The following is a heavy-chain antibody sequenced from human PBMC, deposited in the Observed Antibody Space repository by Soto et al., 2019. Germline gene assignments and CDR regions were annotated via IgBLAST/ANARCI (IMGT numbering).Heavy chain of an antibody. CDR3: ARARYRITMVRGPENYYYYYGMDV. Sequence: ASVQVSCKASGGTFSSYAISWVRQAPGQGLEWMGGIIPIFGTANYAQKFQGRVTITADESTSTAYMELSSLRSEDTAVYYCARARYRITMVRGPENYYYYYGMDVWGQGTTVTVSS. CDR1: GGTFSSYA. V-gene: IGHV1-69*13. D-gene: IGHD3-10*01. CDR2: IIPIFGTA. J-gene: IGHJ6*02.